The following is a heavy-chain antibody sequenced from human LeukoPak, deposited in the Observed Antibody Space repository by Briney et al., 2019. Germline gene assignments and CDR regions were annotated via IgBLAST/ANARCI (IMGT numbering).Heavy chain of an antibody. D-gene: IGHD3-9*01. CDR2: ISSSSSYI. Sequence: GGSLRLSCAASGFTFSSYSMNWVRPAPGRGLEWVSSISSSSSYIYYTDSVKGRFTISRDNAKNSLYLQMNSLRAEDTAVYYCARGGNYDILTGPVAFDIWGQGTMVTVSS. CDR1: GFTFSSYS. V-gene: IGHV3-21*01. CDR3: ARGGNYDILTGPVAFDI. J-gene: IGHJ3*02.